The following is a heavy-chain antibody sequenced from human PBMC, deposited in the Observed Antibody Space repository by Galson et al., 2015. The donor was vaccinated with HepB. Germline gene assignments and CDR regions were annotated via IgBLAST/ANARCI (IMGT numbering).Heavy chain of an antibody. Sequence: SLRLSCAASGFTFSSYWMSWVRQAPGKGLEWVANIKQDGCEKYYVDSVKGRFTMSRDNAKNSLYLQMNSLRAEDTAVYYCARDLYRTSSGVYEYYYMDVWGKGTTVTVSS. CDR1: GFTFSSYW. CDR2: IKQDGCEK. D-gene: IGHD6-6*01. V-gene: IGHV3-7*03. CDR3: ARDLYRTSSGVYEYYYMDV. J-gene: IGHJ6*03.